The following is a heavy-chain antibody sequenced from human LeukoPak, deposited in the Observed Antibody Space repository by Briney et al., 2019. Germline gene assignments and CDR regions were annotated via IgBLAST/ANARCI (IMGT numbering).Heavy chain of an antibody. CDR3: AKANPEAGCTPFDY. CDR2: ISGSGGST. Sequence: GGSLRLSCAASGFSFKNCWMHWVRQAPGKGLEWVSAISGSGGSTYYADSVKGRFTISRDNSKNTLYLQMNSLRAEDTAVYYCAKANPEAGCTPFDYWGPGTLVTVSS. J-gene: IGHJ4*02. CDR1: GFSFKNCW. V-gene: IGHV3-23*01.